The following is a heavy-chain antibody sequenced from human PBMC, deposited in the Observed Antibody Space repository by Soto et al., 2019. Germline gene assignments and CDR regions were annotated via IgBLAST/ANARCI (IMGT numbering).Heavy chain of an antibody. CDR1: GGSISSGGYS. Sequence: PSETLSLTCTVSGGSISSGGYSWSWIRQPPGKGLEWIGYIYHSGSTYYNPSLKSRVTISVDRSKNQFSLKLSSVTAADTAVYYCARQNSGSYYEIDYWGQGTLVTVSS. J-gene: IGHJ4*02. D-gene: IGHD1-26*01. V-gene: IGHV4-30-2*01. CDR3: ARQNSGSYYEIDY. CDR2: IYHSGST.